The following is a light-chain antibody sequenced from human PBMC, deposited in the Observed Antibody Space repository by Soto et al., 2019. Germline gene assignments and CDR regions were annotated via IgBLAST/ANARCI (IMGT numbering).Light chain of an antibody. Sequence: QSVLTQPPSVSGAPGQRVTISCTGSSSNIGAGYDVHWYRHLPGTAPKLLIYGNSNRPSGVPDRFSGSKSGTSASLAITRLQAEDEADYYCQSYDTSLRGVFGGGTKLTVL. CDR2: GNS. V-gene: IGLV1-40*01. CDR3: QSYDTSLRGV. J-gene: IGLJ2*01. CDR1: SSNIGAGYD.